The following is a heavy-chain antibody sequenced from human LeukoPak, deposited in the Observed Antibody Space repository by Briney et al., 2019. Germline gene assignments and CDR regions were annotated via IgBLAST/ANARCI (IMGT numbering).Heavy chain of an antibody. CDR1: GFTFSSYW. Sequence: GGSLRLSCAASGFTFSSYWMYWVRQAPGKGLVWVSRINSDGRSISYADSVKGRFTISRDNAKNTLYLQMNSLRAEDTAVYYCAKDALEGVYWGQGTLVTVSS. CDR2: INSDGRSI. CDR3: AKDALEGVY. V-gene: IGHV3-74*01. J-gene: IGHJ4*02. D-gene: IGHD1-1*01.